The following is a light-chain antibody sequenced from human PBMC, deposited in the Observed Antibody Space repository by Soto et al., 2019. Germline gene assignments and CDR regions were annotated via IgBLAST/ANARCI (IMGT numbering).Light chain of an antibody. Sequence: QSALTQPPSASGSPGQSVAISCTGTSSDVGGYNYVSWYQQHPGKAPKLIILEVNKRPSGVPDRFSGSKSGNTASLTVSGLPAEEEADYYCSTYAGPYFWVFGGGTKLTVL. V-gene: IGLV2-8*01. CDR1: SSDVGGYNY. CDR3: STYAGPYFWV. J-gene: IGLJ3*02. CDR2: EVN.